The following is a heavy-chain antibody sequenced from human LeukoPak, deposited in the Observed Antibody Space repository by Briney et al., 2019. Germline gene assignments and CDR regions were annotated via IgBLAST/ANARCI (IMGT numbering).Heavy chain of an antibody. D-gene: IGHD5/OR15-5a*01. CDR1: GFIFRDFY. CDR2: ISPSGSYT. CDR3: AGDQVSAVFDY. Sequence: GESLRLSCAGSGFIFRDFYMNWIRQAPGKGVEGLAYISPSGSYTTEGDAVKGRFVISRDNTKNSVSLQMDSLRAEDTAVYFCAGDQVSAVFDYWGQGARVTV. V-gene: IGHV3-11*05. J-gene: IGHJ4*02.